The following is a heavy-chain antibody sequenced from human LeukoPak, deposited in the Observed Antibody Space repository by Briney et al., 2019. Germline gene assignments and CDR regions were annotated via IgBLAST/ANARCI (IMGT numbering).Heavy chain of an antibody. D-gene: IGHD3-10*01. CDR3: ATCGSGSYYYFDY. J-gene: IGHJ4*02. V-gene: IGHV4-39*01. CDR1: GGSISSSSYY. Sequence: SETLSLTCTVSGGSISSSSYYWGWIRQPPGKGLEWIGSIYYSGATYYNASLKSRVTISVDTSKNQFSLKLSSVTAADTAVYYSATCGSGSYYYFDYWGQGTLVSVSS. CDR2: IYYSGAT.